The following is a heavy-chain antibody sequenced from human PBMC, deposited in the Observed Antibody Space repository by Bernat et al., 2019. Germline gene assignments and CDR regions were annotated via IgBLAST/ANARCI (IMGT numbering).Heavy chain of an antibody. J-gene: IGHJ4*02. V-gene: IGHV3-30*02. CDR1: GFTFSSYG. CDR2: IRYDGSNK. Sequence: QVQLVESGGGVVQPGGSLRLSCAASGFTFSSYGMHWVRQAPGKGLEWVAFIRYDGSNKYYADSVKGRFTISRDNSKNTLYLQMNSLRAEDTAVYYCAKVGGSRGCPKAYIDDWGQGTLVTVSS. D-gene: IGHD6-19*01. CDR3: AKVGGSRGCPKAYIDD.